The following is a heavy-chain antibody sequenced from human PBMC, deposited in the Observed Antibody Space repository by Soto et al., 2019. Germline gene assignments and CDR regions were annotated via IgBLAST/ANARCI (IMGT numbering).Heavy chain of an antibody. CDR3: AKDGDCSGGSCYSDFDY. V-gene: IGHV3-74*01. CDR2: IRNDGSST. CDR1: GFTFSIYW. Sequence: AGGSLRLSCAASGFTFSIYWMHWVRQAPGKGLVWVARIRNDGSSTTYADSVKGRFTISRDNAENTLFLQMNSLRAEDTAVYYCAKDGDCSGGSCYSDFDYWGQGTLVTVSS. D-gene: IGHD2-15*01. J-gene: IGHJ4*02.